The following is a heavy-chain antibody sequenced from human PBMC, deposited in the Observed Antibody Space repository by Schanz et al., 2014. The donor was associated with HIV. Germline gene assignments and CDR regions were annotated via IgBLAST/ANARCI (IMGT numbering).Heavy chain of an antibody. D-gene: IGHD3-22*01. V-gene: IGHV3-33*06. CDR2: IWFDGRNK. J-gene: IGHJ4*02. Sequence: QVQLVESGGGVVQPGRSLRLSCAASGFTFSSYGMHWVRQAPGKGLEWVAVIWFDGRNKYYGDSVKGRFMISRDNSKNTLYLQAKSLRPEDTAVYYCAKPEYDSRGNSQSHFDSWGQGTLVTVSP. CDR1: GFTFSSYG. CDR3: AKPEYDSRGNSQSHFDS.